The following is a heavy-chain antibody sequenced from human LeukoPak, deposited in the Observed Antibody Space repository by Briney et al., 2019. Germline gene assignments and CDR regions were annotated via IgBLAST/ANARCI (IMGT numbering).Heavy chain of an antibody. CDR3: ARGGVVTSVGHTFYYGMDV. J-gene: IGHJ6*02. CDR1: GYTFTSYG. D-gene: IGHD3-22*01. V-gene: IGHV1-2*06. CDR2: IVPNSGDT. Sequence: ASVEVSCKASGYTFTSYGISWVRQAPGQGLEWMGRIVPNSGDTNYAQKFQGRVTLTRDTSISTAYMELSRLRSDDTAIYYCARGGVVTSVGHTFYYGMDVWGQGTTVTVSS.